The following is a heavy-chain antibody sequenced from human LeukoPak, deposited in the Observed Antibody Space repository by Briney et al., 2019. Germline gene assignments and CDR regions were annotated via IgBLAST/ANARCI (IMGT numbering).Heavy chain of an antibody. CDR3: ARGATEIDY. J-gene: IGHJ4*02. CDR2: INPSGGST. CDR1: GYTFTSYD. V-gene: IGHV1-46*01. Sequence: GASVKVSCKASGYTFTSYDINWVRQAPGQGLEWMAIINPSGGSTTYAQKFQGRLTMTRDTSTSTVYMELSSLRSEDTAFYYCARGATEIDYWGQGTLVTVSS. D-gene: IGHD5-12*01.